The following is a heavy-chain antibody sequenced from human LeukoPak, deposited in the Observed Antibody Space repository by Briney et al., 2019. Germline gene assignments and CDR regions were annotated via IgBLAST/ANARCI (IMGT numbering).Heavy chain of an antibody. CDR3: ASSYYYGSGLNWFDP. J-gene: IGHJ5*02. Sequence: SETLSLTCTVSGGSISSYYWSWIRQPPGKGLEWIGYIYYSGSTNYNPSLKSRVTISVDTSKNQFSLKLSSVTAADTAVYYCASSYYYGSGLNWFDPWGQGTLVTVSS. D-gene: IGHD3-10*01. V-gene: IGHV4-59*01. CDR1: GGSISSYY. CDR2: IYYSGST.